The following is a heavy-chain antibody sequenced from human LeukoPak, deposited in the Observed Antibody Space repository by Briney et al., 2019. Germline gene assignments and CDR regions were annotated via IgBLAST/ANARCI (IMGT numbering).Heavy chain of an antibody. CDR2: MNPNSGNT. Sequence: ASVKVSCKASGYTFTGYYIHWVRQATGQGLEWMGWMNPNSGNTGYAQKFQGRVTMTRNTSISTAYMELSSLRSEDTAVYYCARGSSVVWGSYRFLDYWGQGTLVTVSS. CDR3: ARGSSVVWGSYRFLDY. J-gene: IGHJ4*02. V-gene: IGHV1-8*02. CDR1: GYTFTGYY. D-gene: IGHD3-16*02.